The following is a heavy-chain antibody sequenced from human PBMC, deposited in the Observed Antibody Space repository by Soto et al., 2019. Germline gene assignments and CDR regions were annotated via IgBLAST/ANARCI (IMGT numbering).Heavy chain of an antibody. Sequence: GGSLRLSCAASGFTFSSYWMSWVRQAPGKGLEWVANIKQDGSEKYYVDSVKGRFTISRDNAKNSLYLQMNSLKAEDTAAYYCARVPQPPPLKDKQGALFDYWGQGTLVTVSS. CDR3: ARVPQPPPLKDKQGALFDY. D-gene: IGHD1-26*01. J-gene: IGHJ4*02. CDR2: IKQDGSEK. CDR1: GFTFSSYW. V-gene: IGHV3-7*03.